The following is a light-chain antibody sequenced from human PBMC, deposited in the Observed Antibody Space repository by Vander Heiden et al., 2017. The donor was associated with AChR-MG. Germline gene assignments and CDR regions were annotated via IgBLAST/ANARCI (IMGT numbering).Light chain of an antibody. CDR3: CSYAGSSTWV. J-gene: IGLJ3*02. Sequence: QSALTQPASVSGSPGQSIPISCTGTSRDVGSYNLVSWDQQHPGKAPKLMIYEVSKWPSGVSNRFSGSKSGNTASLTISGLQAEDEADYYCCSYAGSSTWVFGGGTKLTVL. CDR2: EVS. CDR1: SRDVGSYNL. V-gene: IGLV2-23*02.